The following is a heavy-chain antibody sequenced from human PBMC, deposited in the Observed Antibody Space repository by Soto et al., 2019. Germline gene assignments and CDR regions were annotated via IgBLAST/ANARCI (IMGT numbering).Heavy chain of an antibody. V-gene: IGHV4-39*07. J-gene: IGHJ6*02. D-gene: IGHD1-1*01. CDR3: ARDSGYLGPPAYYYYGMDV. CDR2: IYYSGST. Sequence: PSETLSLTCTVSGGSISSSTYYWGWIRQPPGKGLEWIGTIYYSGSTNYNPSLKSRVTISVDTSKNQFSLKLSSVTAADTAVYYCARDSGYLGPPAYYYYGMDVWGQGTTVTVSS. CDR1: GGSISSSTYY.